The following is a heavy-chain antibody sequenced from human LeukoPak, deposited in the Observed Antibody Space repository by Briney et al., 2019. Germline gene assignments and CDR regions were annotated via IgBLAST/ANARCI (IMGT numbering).Heavy chain of an antibody. CDR3: WAVGATTVFDY. CDR1: GGTFSSYA. Sequence: GSSVKVSCKASGGTFSSYAISWVRQAPGQGLEWMGRIIPIFGTANYAQKFQGRVTITTDESTSTAYMELSSLRSEDTAVYYCWAVGATTVFDYWGQGTLVTVSS. J-gene: IGHJ4*02. D-gene: IGHD1-26*01. CDR2: IIPIFGTA. V-gene: IGHV1-69*05.